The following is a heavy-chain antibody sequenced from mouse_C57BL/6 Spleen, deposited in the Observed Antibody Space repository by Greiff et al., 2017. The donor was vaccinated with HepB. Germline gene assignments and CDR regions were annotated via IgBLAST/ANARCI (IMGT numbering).Heavy chain of an antibody. CDR2: ISSGGSYT. Sequence: EVQLVESGGDLVKPGGSLKLSCAASGFTFSSYGMSWVRQTPDKRLEWVATISSGGSYTYYPDSVKGRFTISRDNAKNPLYLQMSSLKSEDTAMYYCARQGLGRDAMDYWGQGTSVTVSS. CDR1: GFTFSSYG. J-gene: IGHJ4*01. D-gene: IGHD4-1*01. V-gene: IGHV5-6*01. CDR3: ARQGLGRDAMDY.